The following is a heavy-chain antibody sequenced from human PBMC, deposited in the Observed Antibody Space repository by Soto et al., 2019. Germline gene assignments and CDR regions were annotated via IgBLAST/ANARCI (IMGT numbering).Heavy chain of an antibody. CDR1: GGSFSGYY. CDR3: ARGDQQRTFDY. J-gene: IGHJ4*02. D-gene: IGHD6-13*01. CDR2: INHSGST. Sequence: PSETLSLTCAVYGGSFSGYYWSWIRQPPGKGLEWIGEINHSGSTNYNPSLKSRVTISVDTSKNQFSLKLSSVTAADTAVYYCARGDQQRTFDYWGQGTLVTVSS. V-gene: IGHV4-34*01.